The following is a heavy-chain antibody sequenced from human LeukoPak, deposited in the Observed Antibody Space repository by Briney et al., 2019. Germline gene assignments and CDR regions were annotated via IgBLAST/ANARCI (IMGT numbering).Heavy chain of an antibody. CDR3: ARVPLVGATTLYYFDY. V-gene: IGHV1-24*01. CDR1: GYTLTELS. CDR2: FDPEDGET. J-gene: IGHJ4*02. Sequence: AASVKVSCKVSGYTLTELSMHWVRQAPGKGLEWMGGFDPEDGETIYAQKFQGRVTMTEDTSTDTAYMELSSLRSEDTAVYYCARVPLVGATTLYYFDYGGQGTLVTVSS. D-gene: IGHD1-26*01.